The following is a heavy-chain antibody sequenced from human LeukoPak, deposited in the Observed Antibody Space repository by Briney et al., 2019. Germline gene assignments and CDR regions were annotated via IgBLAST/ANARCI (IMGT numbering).Heavy chain of an antibody. J-gene: IGHJ4*02. D-gene: IGHD6-19*01. CDR3: ATYGIGYSSGWYRY. CDR1: GYTFTGYY. V-gene: IGHV1-2*02. CDR2: INPNSGGT. Sequence: ASVKVSCKASGYTFTGYYMHWVRQAPGQGLEWMGWINPNSGGTNYAQKFQGRVTMTRDTSISTAYMELSSLRSEDTAVYYCATYGIGYSSGWYRYWGQGTLVTVSS.